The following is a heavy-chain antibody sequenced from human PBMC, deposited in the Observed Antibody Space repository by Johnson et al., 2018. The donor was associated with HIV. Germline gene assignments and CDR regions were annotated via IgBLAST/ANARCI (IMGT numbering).Heavy chain of an antibody. V-gene: IGHV3-66*03. CDR3: ARDRARDAFDV. CDR1: GFTVSSNY. Sequence: VQVLESGGGLIQPGGSLRLSCAASGFTVSSNYMSWVRQAPGKGLEWVSVIYSGGTTNYADSVKGRFTISRDTSKNTVFLQMNSLRAEDTAVYYCARDRARDAFDVWGQGTMVTVSS. CDR2: IYSGGTT. J-gene: IGHJ3*01.